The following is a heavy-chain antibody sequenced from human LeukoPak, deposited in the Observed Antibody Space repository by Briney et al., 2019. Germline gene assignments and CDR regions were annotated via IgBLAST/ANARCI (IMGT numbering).Heavy chain of an antibody. CDR1: GYSFTNYL. V-gene: IGHV1-46*01. D-gene: IGHD3-9*01. CDR2: INPRNGDT. Sequence: GASVKVSCKGFGYSFTNYLIHWARQAPGQGLEWMGIINPRNGDTIYTQKFQGRVTMTRDTSTSTVYMDLSSLKSEDTAVYYCASRYEVLTGMLADYYYAMDVWGQGTTVTVSS. J-gene: IGHJ6*02. CDR3: ASRYEVLTGMLADYYYAMDV.